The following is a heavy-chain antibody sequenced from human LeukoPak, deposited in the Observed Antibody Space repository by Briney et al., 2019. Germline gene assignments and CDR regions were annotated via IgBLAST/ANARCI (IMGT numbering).Heavy chain of an antibody. CDR2: INPNSGGT. J-gene: IGHJ4*02. CDR1: GYTFTGYY. CDR3: ARGDILTGYFSDY. V-gene: IGHV1-2*02. D-gene: IGHD3-9*01. Sequence: ASVKVSCKASGYTFTGYYMHWVRQAPGQGLEWMGWINPNSGGTNYAQKFQGRVTMTRDTSISTAYMELSRLRSDDTAVYYCARGDILTGYFSDYWGQGTLATVSS.